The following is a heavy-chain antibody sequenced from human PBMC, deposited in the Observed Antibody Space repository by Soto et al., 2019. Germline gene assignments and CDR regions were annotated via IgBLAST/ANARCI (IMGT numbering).Heavy chain of an antibody. D-gene: IGHD3-22*01. J-gene: IGHJ4*02. V-gene: IGHV1-69*12. CDR1: GGTFSNYA. CDR3: ATSPYSYDTSGYLDY. CDR2: IIPLFGTT. Sequence: QVPLVQSGAEVKKPGSSVTVSCRASGGTFSNYAINWVRQAPGQGLEWMAGIIPLFGTTNYAQKFQGIVTITADESTSTAYMELTSLRSEDTAVFYCATSPYSYDTSGYLDYWGQGTLVTVSS.